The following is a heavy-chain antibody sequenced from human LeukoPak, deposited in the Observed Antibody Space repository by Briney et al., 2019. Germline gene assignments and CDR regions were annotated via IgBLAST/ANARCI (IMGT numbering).Heavy chain of an antibody. CDR2: IYPGDSDT. V-gene: IGHV5-51*01. CDR3: VRHDYGSGSYYLAH. Sequence: RGESLKISCKGSGYSFTNYWIGWVRQMPGKGLESMGIIYPGDSDTRYSPSFQGQVTISADKSISTAYLQWSSLKASDTAMYYCVRHDYGSGSYYLAHWSQGTLVTVSS. CDR1: GYSFTNYW. D-gene: IGHD3-10*01. J-gene: IGHJ4*02.